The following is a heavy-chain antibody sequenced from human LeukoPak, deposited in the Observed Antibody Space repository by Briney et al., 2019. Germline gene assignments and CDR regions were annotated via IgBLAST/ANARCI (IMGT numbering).Heavy chain of an antibody. CDR2: ITGSGDST. J-gene: IGHJ4*02. D-gene: IGHD1-26*01. Sequence: PGGSLRLSCAASGFSFSSYAMSWVRQAPGKGLEWVSTITGSGDSTYYADSVKGRFTISRDNSKNTLYLQMNSLRAEDTAVYYCARLGATLVFDYWGQGTLVTVSS. V-gene: IGHV3-23*01. CDR1: GFSFSSYA. CDR3: ARLGATLVFDY.